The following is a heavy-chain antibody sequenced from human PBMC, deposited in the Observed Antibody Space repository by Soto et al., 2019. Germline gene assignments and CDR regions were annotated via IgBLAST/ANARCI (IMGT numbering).Heavy chain of an antibody. CDR2: LYYSGST. CDR3: ARGWLPSPNLRFDP. V-gene: IGHV4-61*01. Sequence: SETLSLTCTVSGGSVSSRNYYWSWIRQPPGKGLEWIGYLYYSGSTNYNPSLKSRVTTSADASKNQFSLKLSSVTAADTAVYYCARGWLPSPNLRFDPWGEGILVTVSS. CDR1: GGSVSSRNYY. D-gene: IGHD3-22*01. J-gene: IGHJ5*02.